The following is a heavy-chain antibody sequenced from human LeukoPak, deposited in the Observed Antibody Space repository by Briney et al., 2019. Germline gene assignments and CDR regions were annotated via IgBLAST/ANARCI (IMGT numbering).Heavy chain of an antibody. D-gene: IGHD6-13*01. CDR1: GFTFDDYA. V-gene: IGHV3-9*01. CDR2: ISWNSGSI. CDR3: AKDDSSSWYNWFDP. J-gene: IGHJ5*02. Sequence: GGSLRLSCAASGFTFDDYAVHWVRQAPGKGLEWVSGISWNSGSIGYADSVKGRFTISRDNAKNSLYLQMNSLRAEDTALYYCAKDDSSSWYNWFDPWGQGTLVTVSS.